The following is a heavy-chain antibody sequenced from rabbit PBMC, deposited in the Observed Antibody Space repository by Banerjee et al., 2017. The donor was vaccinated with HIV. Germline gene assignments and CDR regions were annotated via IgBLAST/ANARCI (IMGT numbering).Heavy chain of an antibody. CDR1: GFSFSSTYW. J-gene: IGHJ4*01. V-gene: IGHV1S45*01. D-gene: IGHD4-2*01. CDR2: IFAGSRGST. Sequence: QEHLEESGGDLVKPEGSLTLTCTASGFSFSSTYWICWVRQAPGKGLEWIACIFAGSRGSTYYSSWAKSPFAISKPPSTPVTLQMSSMTAAYTATYCCARDLAGGIGWNFNVWGPGTLVTVS. CDR3: ARDLAGGIGWNFNV.